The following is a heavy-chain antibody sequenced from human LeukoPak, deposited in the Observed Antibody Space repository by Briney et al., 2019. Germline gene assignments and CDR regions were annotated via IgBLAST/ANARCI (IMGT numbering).Heavy chain of an antibody. CDR1: GGSISSYY. Sequence: SETLSLTCTVSGGSISSYYWSWIRQPPGKGLEWIGDIYYSGSTNYNPSLKSRVTVSVDTSKNQFSLTLNSVTAADTAVYYCVRGGTYYYYYGMDVWGQGTSVTVSS. CDR2: IYYSGST. J-gene: IGHJ6*02. CDR3: VRGGTYYYYYGMDV. V-gene: IGHV4-59*01.